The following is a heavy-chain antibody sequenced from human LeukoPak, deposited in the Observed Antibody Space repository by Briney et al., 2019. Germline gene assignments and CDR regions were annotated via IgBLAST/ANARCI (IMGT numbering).Heavy chain of an antibody. D-gene: IGHD5-12*01. V-gene: IGHV3-30*03. J-gene: IGHJ4*02. CDR2: ISYDGSNK. CDR1: GFTFSSYG. CDR3: ARAYSGYDSGGVLNY. Sequence: PGRSLRLSCAASGFTFSSYGMHWVRQAPGKGLEWVAVISYDGSNKYYADSVKGRFTISRDNSKNTLYLQMNSLRAEDTAVYYCARAYSGYDSGGVLNYWGQGTLVTVSS.